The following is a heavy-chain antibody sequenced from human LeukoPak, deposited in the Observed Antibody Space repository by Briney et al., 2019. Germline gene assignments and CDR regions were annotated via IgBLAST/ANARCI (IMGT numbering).Heavy chain of an antibody. Sequence: GGSLRLSCVGSGFPFSSYALSWVRQAPGKGLDWVSGISSSGDRTYYADSVKGRFTISRDNPKNTVYLQMNSLRAEDTAVYYCARHGSSRWHVWFVPWGQGTLVTVSS. CDR1: GFPFSSYA. CDR3: ARHGSSRWHVWFVP. D-gene: IGHD2-15*01. J-gene: IGHJ5*02. CDR2: ISSSGDRT. V-gene: IGHV3-23*01.